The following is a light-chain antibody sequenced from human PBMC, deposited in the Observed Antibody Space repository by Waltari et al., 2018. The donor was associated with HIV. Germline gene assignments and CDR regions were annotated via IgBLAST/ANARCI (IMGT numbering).Light chain of an antibody. J-gene: IGLJ2*01. Sequence: SYELTQPPSVSVSPGQTARITCSGDSLSRKYAYWYQQKSGRAPVLVIYEDNKRPAGIPERFPAATSGTMATLTINGVQMEDEADYHCYSTDNADYPVVGGGTKLAVL. CDR2: EDN. V-gene: IGLV3-10*01. CDR3: YSTDNADYPV. CDR1: SLSRKY.